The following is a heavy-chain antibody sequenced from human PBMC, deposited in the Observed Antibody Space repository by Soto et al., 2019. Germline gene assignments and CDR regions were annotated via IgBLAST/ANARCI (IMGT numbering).Heavy chain of an antibody. CDR3: VTVNLVGAAYYFDY. Sequence: TLSLTCTVSGGSIRNGDYYWGWIRQPPGKGLEWIGCVYYSGTTYSHPSLNSRVSISVDTSENQFSLRLTSVTAADTAVYYCVTVNLVGAAYYFDYWGPGTLVTVSS. CDR2: VYYSGTT. CDR1: GGSIRNGDYY. D-gene: IGHD1-26*01. V-gene: IGHV4-30-4*01. J-gene: IGHJ4*02.